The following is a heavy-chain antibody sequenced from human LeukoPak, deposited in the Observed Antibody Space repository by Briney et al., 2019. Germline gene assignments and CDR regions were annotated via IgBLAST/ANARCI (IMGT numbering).Heavy chain of an antibody. CDR3: ARDHDGSGWYLGFLDY. J-gene: IGHJ4*02. CDR2: INHSGST. V-gene: IGHV4-34*01. Sequence: SETLSLTCAVYGGSFSGYYWSWIRQPPGKGLEWIGEINHSGSTYYNPSLKSRVTISVDTSKNQFSLKLSSVTAADTAVYYCARDHDGSGWYLGFLDYWGQGTLVTVSS. CDR1: GGSFSGYY. D-gene: IGHD6-19*01.